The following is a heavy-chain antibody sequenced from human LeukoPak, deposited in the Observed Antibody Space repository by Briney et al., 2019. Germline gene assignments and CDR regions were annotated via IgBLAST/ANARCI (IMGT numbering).Heavy chain of an antibody. D-gene: IGHD2-21*02. CDR2: ISSNGGST. CDR3: VTARASYCGGDCYSGYFDL. Sequence: GGSLRLSCSASGFTFSSYAMHWVRQAPGKGLEYVSAISSNGGSTYYADSVKGRFTISRDNPKNTLYLQMSSLRAEDTAVYYCVTARASYCGGDCYSGYFDLWGRGTLVTVSS. CDR1: GFTFSSYA. J-gene: IGHJ2*01. V-gene: IGHV3-64D*09.